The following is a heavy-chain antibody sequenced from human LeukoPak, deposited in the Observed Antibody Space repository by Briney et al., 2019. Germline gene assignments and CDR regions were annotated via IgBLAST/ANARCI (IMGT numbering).Heavy chain of an antibody. CDR1: GFTFSSYS. J-gene: IGHJ5*02. CDR3: ARGLVGAIWFDP. V-gene: IGHV3-21*01. D-gene: IGHD1-26*01. CDR2: ISSSSSYI. Sequence: GSLRLSCAASGFTFSSYSMNWVRQAPGKGLEWVSSISSSSSYIYYADSVKGRFTISRDNAKNSLYLQMNSLRAEDTAVYYCARGLVGAIWFDPWGQGTLVTVSS.